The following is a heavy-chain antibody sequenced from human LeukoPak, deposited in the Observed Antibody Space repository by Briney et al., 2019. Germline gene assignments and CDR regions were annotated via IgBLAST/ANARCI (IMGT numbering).Heavy chain of an antibody. D-gene: IGHD6-13*01. CDR1: GFTFSSYE. CDR2: ISSSGSTI. V-gene: IGHV3-48*03. J-gene: IGHJ6*04. CDR3: ARVAAAGTGIFVNVYYAMDI. Sequence: PGGSLRLSCAASGFTFSSYEMNWVRQAPGKGLEWVSYISSSGSTIYYADSVKGRFTISRDNAKNSLYLQMNSLRAEDTAVYYCARVAAAGTGIFVNVYYAMDIWGKGTTVTISS.